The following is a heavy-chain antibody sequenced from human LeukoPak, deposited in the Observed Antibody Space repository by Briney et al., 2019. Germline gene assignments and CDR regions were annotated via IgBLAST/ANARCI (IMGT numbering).Heavy chain of an antibody. J-gene: IGHJ4*02. V-gene: IGHV4-59*07. CDR3: ARLRWQLVGPYFDY. D-gene: IGHD1-26*01. CDR1: GHSINTHY. Sequence: PADTLSLTCSFSGHSINTHYWSWIRQALGKGLEWIADIYTSGNTDYNSSLKSRVTISVDTSKSTFSLSLSSVTATDTAVYYCARLRWQLVGPYFDYWGQGVLVTVSS. CDR2: IYTSGNT.